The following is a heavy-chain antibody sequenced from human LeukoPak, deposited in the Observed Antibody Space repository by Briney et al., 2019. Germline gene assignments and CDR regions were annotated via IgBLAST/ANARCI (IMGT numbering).Heavy chain of an antibody. Sequence: GGSLRLSCAAPGFTLSSYGFTWVGQAQGKGLGGVAFIRYDGGNKYYADSVKGRFTISRDNSKNTLYLQMNSLRAEDTAVYYCVPYCSSTSCYTGPWGQGTLVTVSS. D-gene: IGHD2-2*02. CDR1: GFTLSSYG. CDR3: VPYCSSTSCYTGP. V-gene: IGHV3-30*02. CDR2: IRYDGGNK. J-gene: IGHJ5*02.